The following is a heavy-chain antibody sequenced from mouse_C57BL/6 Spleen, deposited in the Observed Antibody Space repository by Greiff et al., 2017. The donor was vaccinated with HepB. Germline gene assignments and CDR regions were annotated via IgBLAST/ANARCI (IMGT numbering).Heavy chain of an antibody. CDR1: GYTFTDYY. V-gene: IGHV1-26*01. CDR3: AKGVSYDGYYEGAMDY. Sequence: VQLQQSGPELVKPGASVKISCKASGYTFTDYYMNWVKQSHGKSLEWIGDINPNNGGTSYNQKFKGKATLTVDKSSSTAYMELRSLTSEDSAVYYCAKGVSYDGYYEGAMDYWGQGTSVTVSS. D-gene: IGHD2-3*01. CDR2: INPNNGGT. J-gene: IGHJ4*01.